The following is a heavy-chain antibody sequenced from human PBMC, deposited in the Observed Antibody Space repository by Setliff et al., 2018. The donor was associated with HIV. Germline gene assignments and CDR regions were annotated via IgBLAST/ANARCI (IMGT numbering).Heavy chain of an antibody. Sequence: GGSLRLSCVPPGFTFGGFAMSWVRQAPGRGLEWVSAITGSGGNTYYADSVKGRFTISRDNSENTLYLQMNSLRADDTAMYYCAKGHYDDWYYFDYWGPGTLVTVSS. CDR3: AKGHYDDWYYFDY. CDR2: ITGSGGNT. D-gene: IGHD4-17*01. J-gene: IGHJ4*02. V-gene: IGHV3-23*01. CDR1: GFTFGGFA.